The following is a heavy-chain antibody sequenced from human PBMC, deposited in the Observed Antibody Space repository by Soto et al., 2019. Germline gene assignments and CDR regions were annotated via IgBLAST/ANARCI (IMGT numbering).Heavy chain of an antibody. V-gene: IGHV3-7*01. CDR2: IKPDGSAT. Sequence: PGGSLRLSCAVSGFTFGSYWMNWVRLIPGKGLEWVAYIKPDGSATYYVDSVKGRFTISRDNAKNSLYLQMNRLRVEDTSVYYCARAGYCGPGCYYYFDYWGQGTLVTVSS. D-gene: IGHD2-21*02. J-gene: IGHJ4*02. CDR1: GFTFGSYW. CDR3: ARAGYCGPGCYYYFDY.